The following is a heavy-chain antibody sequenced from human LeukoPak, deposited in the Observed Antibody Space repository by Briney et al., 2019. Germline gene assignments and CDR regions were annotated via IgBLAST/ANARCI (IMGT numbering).Heavy chain of an antibody. Sequence: GGSVRLSCAASGFTFSSYAMHWVRQAPGKGLEWVAVISYDGSNKYYADSVKGRFTISRDNSKNTLYLQMNSLRAEDTAVYYCARDAVGVLDYWGQGTLVTVSS. D-gene: IGHD1-26*01. CDR2: ISYDGSNK. CDR3: ARDAVGVLDY. J-gene: IGHJ4*02. V-gene: IGHV3-30-3*01. CDR1: GFTFSSYA.